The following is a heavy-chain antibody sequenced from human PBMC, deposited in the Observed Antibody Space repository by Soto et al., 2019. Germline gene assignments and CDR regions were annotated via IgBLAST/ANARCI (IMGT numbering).Heavy chain of an antibody. D-gene: IGHD3-10*01. CDR1: GFIFSNYW. J-gene: IGHJ4*02. V-gene: IGHV3-74*03. CDR3: ARDEGVPMVRGFDK. Sequence: EAQLVQSGGGLVQPGGSMRLSCAASGFIFSNYWMHWVRQAPGKGLVWVSSIKPVGSLTPYANSVKGRFTISRDNAQTTVYLQMNSLRAEATSIYYCARDEGVPMVRGFDKWGQGILVALAS. CDR2: IKPVGSLT.